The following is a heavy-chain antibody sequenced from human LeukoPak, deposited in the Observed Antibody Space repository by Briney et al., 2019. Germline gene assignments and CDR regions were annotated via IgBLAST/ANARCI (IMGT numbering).Heavy chain of an antibody. Sequence: ASVKVSCKASGYTFTSYDINWVRQATGQGLEWMGWMNPNSGNTGYAQKFQGRVTMTRNTSISTAYMELSSLRSEDTAVYYCARVRGGDFWSGADAFDIWGQGTMVTVSS. CDR3: ARVRGGDFWSGADAFDI. CDR1: GYTFTSYD. J-gene: IGHJ3*02. V-gene: IGHV1-8*01. D-gene: IGHD3-3*01. CDR2: MNPNSGNT.